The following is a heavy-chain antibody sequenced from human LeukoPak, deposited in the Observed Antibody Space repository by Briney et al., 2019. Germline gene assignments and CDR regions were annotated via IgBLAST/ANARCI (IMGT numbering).Heavy chain of an antibody. CDR3: ARLGSGGWLVGNYFDY. D-gene: IGHD6-19*01. CDR2: IYYSGST. J-gene: IGHJ4*02. V-gene: IGHV4-39*01. CDR1: GGSISSSSYY. Sequence: PSGTLSPTCTVSGGSISSSSYYWGWIRQPPGKGLEWIGSIYYSGSTYYNPSLKSRVTISVDTSKNQFSLKLSSVTAADTAVYYCARLGSGGWLVGNYFDYWGQGTLVTVSS.